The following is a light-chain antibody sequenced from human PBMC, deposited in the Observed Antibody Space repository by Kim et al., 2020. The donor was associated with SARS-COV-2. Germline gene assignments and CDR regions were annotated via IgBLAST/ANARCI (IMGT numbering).Light chain of an antibody. CDR1: SSDVGGYNY. J-gene: IGLJ3*02. CDR3: SSYAGSNNLL. CDR2: EVN. Sequence: QSALTQPPSASGSPGQSVTISCTGTSSDVGGYNYVSWYQQHPGKAPKLMIYEVNKRPSGVPDRFSGSKSGNTASLTVSGLQAEDEAEYYCSSYAGSNNLLFGGGTQLTVL. V-gene: IGLV2-8*01.